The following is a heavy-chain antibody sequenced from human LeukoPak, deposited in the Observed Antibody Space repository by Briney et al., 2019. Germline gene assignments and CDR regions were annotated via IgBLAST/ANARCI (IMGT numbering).Heavy chain of an antibody. CDR2: INGDGTDT. CDR3: AKDQRQGTTSLRTYYYYGMDV. Sequence: GGSLRLSCAASVFTFSSYWIHWVRQAPGKGLVWVSRINGDGTDTSYADSVKGRFTVSRDNSKNTLYLQMNSLRAEDTAVYYCAKDQRQGTTSLRTYYYYGMDVWGQGTTVTVSS. D-gene: IGHD1-1*01. V-gene: IGHV3-74*01. CDR1: VFTFSSYW. J-gene: IGHJ6*02.